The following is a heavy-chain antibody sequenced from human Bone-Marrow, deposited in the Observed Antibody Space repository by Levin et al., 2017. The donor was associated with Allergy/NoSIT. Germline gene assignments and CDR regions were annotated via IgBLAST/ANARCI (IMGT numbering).Heavy chain of an antibody. CDR2: ISSTGSPI. Sequence: GESLKISCEASGFTFGDYSVNWVRHAPGKGLEWLSYISSTGSPIFYADAVKGRFSISRDNAKRSLYLEMTNLRAEDTAVYHCARGGSIRGTPFWYYYYAMDVWGQGTTVTVSS. CDR3: ARGGSIRGTPFWYYYYAMDV. V-gene: IGHV3-48*04. D-gene: IGHD3-3*01. CDR1: GFTFGDYS. J-gene: IGHJ6*02.